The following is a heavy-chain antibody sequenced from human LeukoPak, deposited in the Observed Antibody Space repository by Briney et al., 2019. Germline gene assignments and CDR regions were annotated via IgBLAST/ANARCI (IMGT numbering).Heavy chain of an antibody. Sequence: PGGSLRLSCAVSGFIFSDYSMNWVRQAPGKGLEWVAFISVTGSYTNYAESVDGRFTISRDSAKNSVFLQMNSLRAEDTAVYYRARDRPAVAGTDLDYWGQGTLVTVSS. CDR2: ISVTGSYT. V-gene: IGHV3-21*06. CDR1: GFIFSDYS. D-gene: IGHD6-19*01. CDR3: ARDRPAVAGTDLDY. J-gene: IGHJ4*02.